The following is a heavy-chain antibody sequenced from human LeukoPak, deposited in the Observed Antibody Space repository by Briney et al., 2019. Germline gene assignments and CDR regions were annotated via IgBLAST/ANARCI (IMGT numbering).Heavy chain of an antibody. V-gene: IGHV1-18*01. D-gene: IGHD2-2*02. CDR3: ARMGCLSPSCYTLDY. Sequence: ASVKVSCKASGYTFTTFGISWARQAPGQGLEWMGWISPYNGNTNYAQNLQGRLTMTTDTSTTTAYMELRSLRSDDTAVYYCARMGCLSPSCYTLDYWGQGTLVTVSS. J-gene: IGHJ4*02. CDR1: GYTFTTFG. CDR2: ISPYNGNT.